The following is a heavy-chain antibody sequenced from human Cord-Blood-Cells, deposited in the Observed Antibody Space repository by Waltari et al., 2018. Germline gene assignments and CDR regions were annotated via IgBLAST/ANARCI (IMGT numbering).Heavy chain of an antibody. J-gene: IGHJ6*02. CDR1: GFTCSSYS. CDR3: ARDSSSSWYYYYYGMDV. Sequence: EVQLVESGGGLVKPGGSLRLSCAASGFTCSSYSMNWVRQAPGKGLEWVQSICSSSSYIYYADSVKGRFTIYRDNAKNSLYLQMNSLRAEDTAVYYCARDSSSSWYYYYYGMDVWGQGTTVTVSS. D-gene: IGHD6-13*01. V-gene: IGHV3-21*01. CDR2: ICSSSSYI.